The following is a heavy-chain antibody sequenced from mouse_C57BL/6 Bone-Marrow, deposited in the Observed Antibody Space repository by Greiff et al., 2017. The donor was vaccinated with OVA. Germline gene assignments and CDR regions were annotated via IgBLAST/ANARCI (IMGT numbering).Heavy chain of an antibody. Sequence: VKVVESGAELVKPGASVKLSCKASGYTFTEYTIHWVKQRSGQGLEWIGWFYPGSGSIKYNEKFKDKATLTADKSSSTVYMELSRLTSEDSAVYFCARHEDDGYYFDYWGQGTTLTVSS. CDR1: GYTFTEYT. V-gene: IGHV1-62-2*01. D-gene: IGHD2-3*01. CDR3: ARHEDDGYYFDY. J-gene: IGHJ2*01. CDR2: FYPGSGSI.